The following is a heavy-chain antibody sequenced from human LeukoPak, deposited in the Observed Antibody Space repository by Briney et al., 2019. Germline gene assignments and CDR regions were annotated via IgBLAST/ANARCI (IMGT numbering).Heavy chain of an antibody. D-gene: IGHD3-22*01. V-gene: IGHV1-69*05. CDR3: ARNGYYYDSSGYDFDY. J-gene: IGHJ4*02. CDR2: IIPIFGTA. CDR1: GGTFSSYA. Sequence: SVKVSCKASGGTFSSYAISWVRQAPGQGLEWMGRIIPIFGTANYAQKFQGRVTITTDEPTSTAYMELSSLRSEDTAVYYCARNGYYYDSSGYDFDYWGQGTLVTVSS.